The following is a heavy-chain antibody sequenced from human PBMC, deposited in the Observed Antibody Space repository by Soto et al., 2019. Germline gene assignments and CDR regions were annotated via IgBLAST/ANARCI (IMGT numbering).Heavy chain of an antibody. CDR3: ACRVTMVRGNYMDV. J-gene: IGHJ6*03. D-gene: IGHD3-10*01. CDR1: GGSFSGYY. CDR2: INHSGST. V-gene: IGHV4-34*01. Sequence: SETLSLTCAVYGGSFSGYYWSWIRQPPGKGLEWIGEINHSGSTNYNPSLKSRVTISVDTSKNQFSLKLSSVTAADTAVYYCACRVTMVRGNYMDVWGKGTTVTVSS.